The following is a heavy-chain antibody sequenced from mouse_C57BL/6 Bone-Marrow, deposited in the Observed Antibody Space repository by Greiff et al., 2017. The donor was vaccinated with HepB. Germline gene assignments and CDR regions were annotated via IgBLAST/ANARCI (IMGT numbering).Heavy chain of an antibody. V-gene: IGHV5-12*01. CDR3: ARQGANWDD. D-gene: IGHD4-1*01. Sequence: EVMLVESGGGLVQPGGSLKLSCAASGFTFSDYYMYWVRQTPEKRLEWVAYISNGGGSTYYPDTVKGRFTISRDNAKNTLYLQMSRLKSEETAMYYCARQGANWDDWGQGTLVTVSA. J-gene: IGHJ3*01. CDR1: GFTFSDYY. CDR2: ISNGGGST.